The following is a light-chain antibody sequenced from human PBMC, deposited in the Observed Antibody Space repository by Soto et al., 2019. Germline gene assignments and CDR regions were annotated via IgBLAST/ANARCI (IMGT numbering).Light chain of an antibody. CDR2: DAS. Sequence: IVLTQSPATLSLSPGARAPLSCRASQSVSNYLAWYQQKPGQAPRLLIYDASNRATGIPARFSGSGSGTGFTLTISSLEPEDFAVYYCQQYGDWPPWTFGQGTKVDIK. CDR3: QQYGDWPPWT. J-gene: IGKJ1*01. CDR1: QSVSNY. V-gene: IGKV3-11*01.